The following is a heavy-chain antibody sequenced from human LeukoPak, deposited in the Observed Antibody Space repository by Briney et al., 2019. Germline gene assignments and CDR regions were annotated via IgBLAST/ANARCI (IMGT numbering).Heavy chain of an antibody. CDR3: ARDLSDYAPCYYYGLDV. J-gene: IGHJ6*02. CDR1: GVSFSSGNYY. Sequence: SQTLSLTCSVSGVSFSSGNYYWSWIRQPPGKGLEWIGYIYYSGTTSYNPSLKSRVSMSVDTSKSQFSLKLSSVTAADTAVYYCARDLSDYAPCYYYGLDVWGQGTTVTVSS. CDR2: IYYSGTT. V-gene: IGHV4-30-4*01. D-gene: IGHD4-17*01.